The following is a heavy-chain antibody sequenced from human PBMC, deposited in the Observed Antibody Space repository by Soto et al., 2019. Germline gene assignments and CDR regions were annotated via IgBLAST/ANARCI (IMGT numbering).Heavy chain of an antibody. CDR2: ISADNGNT. CDR3: ARFSEYYYGSGSYDY. V-gene: IGHV1-18*04. D-gene: IGHD3-10*01. Sequence: QVKLVQSGAEVKKPGASVKVSCKASGYPFTSYGISWVRQAPGQGREWMGWISADNGNTNYAQKLQGRVTMTTDTSTSTAYMELRSLRSEDTAGYYCARFSEYYYGSGSYDYWGQGTLVTVSS. J-gene: IGHJ4*02. CDR1: GYPFTSYG.